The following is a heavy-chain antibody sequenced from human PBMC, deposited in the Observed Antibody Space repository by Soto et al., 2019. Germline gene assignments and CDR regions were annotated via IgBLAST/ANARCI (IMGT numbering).Heavy chain of an antibody. V-gene: IGHV1-2*04. CDR3: ARASRLYGSGSYCTFDI. Sequence: QVQLVQSGAEVKKPGASVKVSCKASGYTFTGYYMHWVRQAPGQGLEWMGWINPNSGGTNYAQKFQGWVTMTRDTSISTAYMELSRLRSDDTAVYYCARASRLYGSGSYCTFDIWGQGTMVTVSS. J-gene: IGHJ3*02. CDR2: INPNSGGT. CDR1: GYTFTGYY. D-gene: IGHD3-10*01.